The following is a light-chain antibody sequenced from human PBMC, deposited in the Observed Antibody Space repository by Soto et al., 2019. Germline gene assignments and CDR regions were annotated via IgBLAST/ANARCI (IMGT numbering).Light chain of an antibody. Sequence: EIVLTQSPATLSLSPGERATLSCRASQSVNTYLAWYQQKPGQAPRLLMYGASSRASGIPDRFSGSGSGTDFTLTISRLEPEDFAVYYCQQYGSAPLAFGGGTKVDIK. V-gene: IGKV3-20*01. CDR3: QQYGSAPLA. CDR1: QSVNTY. CDR2: GAS. J-gene: IGKJ4*01.